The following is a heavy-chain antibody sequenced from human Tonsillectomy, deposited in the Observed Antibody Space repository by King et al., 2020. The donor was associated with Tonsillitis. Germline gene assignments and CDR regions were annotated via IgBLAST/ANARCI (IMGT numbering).Heavy chain of an antibody. V-gene: IGHV4-34*01. CDR1: GGSFSGYY. D-gene: IGHD2-8*01. CDR2: INHSGST. Sequence: VQLQQWGAGLLKPSETLSLTCAVYGGSFSGYYWSWIRQPPGKGLEWIGEINHSGSTNYNPSLKSRVTISVDTSKNQFSLKLSSVTAADTAVYYCASGDRDIVLMVYAPRGFDPWGQGTLVTVSS. CDR3: ASGDRDIVLMVYAPRGFDP. J-gene: IGHJ5*02.